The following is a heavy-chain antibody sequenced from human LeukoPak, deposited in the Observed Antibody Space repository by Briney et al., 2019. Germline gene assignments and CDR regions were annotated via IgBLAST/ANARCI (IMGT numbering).Heavy chain of an antibody. J-gene: IGHJ4*02. Sequence: GGSLRLSCAASGFIFSSYTMNWVRQAPGKGLELVSSISSSSTTISYADSVKGRFTISRDNSKNTLYLHINSLRAEDTAVYYCVKDNPLDYWGQGTLVIVSS. CDR2: ISSSSTTI. V-gene: IGHV3-48*01. D-gene: IGHD1-14*01. CDR1: GFIFSSYT. CDR3: VKDNPLDY.